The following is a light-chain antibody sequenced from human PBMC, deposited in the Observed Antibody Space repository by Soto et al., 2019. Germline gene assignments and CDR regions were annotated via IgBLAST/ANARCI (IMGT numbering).Light chain of an antibody. CDR2: EGS. CDR3: CSYAGTSTPYV. Sequence: QSALTQPASVSGSLGQSITISCTGTSSDLGDYKYVSWYQQHPGKAPKLMIYEGSKRPSGVSHRFSASKFGNTASLTISGLQPEDEAVYYCCSYAGTSTPYVFGTGTKLTVL. CDR1: SSDLGDYKY. V-gene: IGLV2-23*01. J-gene: IGLJ1*01.